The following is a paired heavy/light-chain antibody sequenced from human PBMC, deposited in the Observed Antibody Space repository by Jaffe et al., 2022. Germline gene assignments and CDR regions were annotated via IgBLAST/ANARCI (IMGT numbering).Light chain of an antibody. J-gene: IGKJ1*01. V-gene: IGKV2-30*01. Sequence: DVVMTQSPLSLPVTLGQPASISCRSSQSLVYSDGNTYLNWFQQRPGQSPRRLFYKVSNRDSGVPDRFSGSGSGTDFTLKISRVEAEDVGVYYCMQGTHWPPWTFGQGTKVEIK. CDR3: MQGTHWPPWT. CDR2: KVS. CDR1: QSLVYSDGNTY.
Heavy chain of an antibody. J-gene: IGHJ3*02. V-gene: IGHV3-48*01. Sequence: EVQLVESGGGLVQPGGSLRLSCAASGFTFSSYSMNWVRQAPGKGLEWVSYISSSSSTIYYGDSVKGRFTISRDNAKNSLYLQMNSLRAEDTAVYYCARGGYDFWSGYYAGVEDAFDIWGQGTMVTVSS. CDR1: GFTFSSYS. CDR2: ISSSSSTI. CDR3: ARGGYDFWSGYYAGVEDAFDI. D-gene: IGHD3-3*01.